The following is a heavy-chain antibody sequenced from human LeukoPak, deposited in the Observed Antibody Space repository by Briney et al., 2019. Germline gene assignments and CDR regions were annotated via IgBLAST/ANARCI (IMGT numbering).Heavy chain of an antibody. Sequence: GASVKVSCKASGYTFTSYYMHWVRQAPGQGLEWMGWINPNSGGTNYAQKFQGRVTMTRDTSISTAYMELSRLRSDDTAVYYCAREDCSGGSCYFDYWGQGTLVTVSS. J-gene: IGHJ4*02. D-gene: IGHD2-15*01. CDR3: AREDCSGGSCYFDY. CDR2: INPNSGGT. CDR1: GYTFTSYY. V-gene: IGHV1-2*02.